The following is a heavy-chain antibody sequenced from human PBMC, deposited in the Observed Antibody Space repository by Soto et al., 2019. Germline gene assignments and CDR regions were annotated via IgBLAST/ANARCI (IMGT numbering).Heavy chain of an antibody. D-gene: IGHD3-10*01. CDR2: IYWDDDK. Sequence: QITLKESGPTLVKPTQTLTLTCTFSGFSLTTSGVGVGWIRQPPGKALEWLALIYWDDDKRYSPSLKSRLTITKDPSRTHVALTMTNLDPVDTATYFCAHRDGFGEFDSWGHGTLVTVSS. J-gene: IGHJ5*01. CDR3: AHRDGFGEFDS. CDR1: GFSLTTSGVG. V-gene: IGHV2-5*02.